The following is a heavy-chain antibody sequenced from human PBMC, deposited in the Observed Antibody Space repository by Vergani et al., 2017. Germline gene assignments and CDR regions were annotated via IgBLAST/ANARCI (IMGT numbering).Heavy chain of an antibody. Sequence: EVQLLESGGGLVQPGGSLRLSCAASGFTFSSYAMSWVRQAPGKGLEWVSAISGSGGSTYYADSVKGRFTISRDNSKNTLYLQMNSLRAEDTAVYYCARKQYFDWHATDAIDIWGQGTMVTVSS. CDR2: ISGSGGST. J-gene: IGHJ3*02. V-gene: IGHV3-23*01. D-gene: IGHD3-9*01. CDR1: GFTFSSYA. CDR3: ARKQYFDWHATDAIDI.